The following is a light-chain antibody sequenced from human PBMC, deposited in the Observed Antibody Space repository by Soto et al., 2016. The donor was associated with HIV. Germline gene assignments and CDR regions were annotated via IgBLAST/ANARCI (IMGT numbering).Light chain of an antibody. V-gene: IGKV1-9*01. CDR2: AAS. Sequence: DIQLTQSPSFLSASVGDRVTITCRASQGISSYLAWYQQKPGKAPKLLIYAASTLQSGVLSRFSGSGSGTEFTLTISSLQPEDFATYYCRQLNSYPLTFGGGTKVEIK. J-gene: IGKJ4*01. CDR1: QGISSY. CDR3: RQLNSYPLT.